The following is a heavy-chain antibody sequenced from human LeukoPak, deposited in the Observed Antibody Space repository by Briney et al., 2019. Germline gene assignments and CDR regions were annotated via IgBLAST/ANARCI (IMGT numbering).Heavy chain of an antibody. D-gene: IGHD4-11*01. CDR3: AKGNYGYYFDY. V-gene: IGHV3-23*01. J-gene: IGHJ4*02. Sequence: PGGSLRLSCAASGFTFSSYAMSWVRQAPGKGQEWVSAISGSGGNTYYADSVKGRFTISRDNSKNTLYLQMNSLRAEDTAIYYCAKGNYGYYFDYWGQGTLVTVSS. CDR2: ISGSGGNT. CDR1: GFTFSSYA.